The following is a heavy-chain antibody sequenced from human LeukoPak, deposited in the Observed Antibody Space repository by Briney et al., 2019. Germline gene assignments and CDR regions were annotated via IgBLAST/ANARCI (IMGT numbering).Heavy chain of an antibody. Sequence: SETLSLTCTVSGGSISSSSYYWGWIRQPPGKGLEWIGSIYYSGSTYYNPSLKSRVTISVDTSKNQFSLKLSSVTAADTAVYYCARDRPGGSSLDYWGQGTLVTVSS. D-gene: IGHD1-26*01. CDR2: IYYSGST. V-gene: IGHV4-39*07. CDR3: ARDRPGGSSLDY. J-gene: IGHJ4*02. CDR1: GGSISSSSYY.